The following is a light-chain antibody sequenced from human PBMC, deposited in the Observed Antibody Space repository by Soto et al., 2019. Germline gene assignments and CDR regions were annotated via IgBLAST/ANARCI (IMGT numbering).Light chain of an antibody. Sequence: QSVLTQPPSASGSPGQSVTISCTGTSSDVGGYNYVSWYHQHPGKAPNLMIYEVTKRPAGVPDRFSGSQSGNTASLTVSGLQAEDADAYYCSSYAGSNNYVFGTGTQGTVL. CDR1: SSDVGGYNY. CDR2: EVT. J-gene: IGLJ1*01. V-gene: IGLV2-8*01. CDR3: SSYAGSNNYV.